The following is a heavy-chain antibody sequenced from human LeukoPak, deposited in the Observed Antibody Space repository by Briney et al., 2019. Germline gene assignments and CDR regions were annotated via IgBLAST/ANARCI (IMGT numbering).Heavy chain of an antibody. J-gene: IGHJ4*02. Sequence: GGSLRLSCTASGFTFGDYATTWVRQAPGKGLEWVGFISSEAYGGTPEYAASVKGRFTISRDDSKSIAYLQMNSLKTEDTAVYYCTRDQTPYYWGQGTLVTVSS. CDR2: ISSEAYGGTP. CDR1: GFTFGDYA. V-gene: IGHV3-49*04. CDR3: TRDQTPYY.